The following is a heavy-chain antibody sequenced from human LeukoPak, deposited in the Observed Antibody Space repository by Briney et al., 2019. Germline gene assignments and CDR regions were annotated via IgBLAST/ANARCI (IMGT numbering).Heavy chain of an antibody. CDR1: AFTFSSYW. V-gene: IGHV3-74*01. Sequence: GGSLRLSCAASAFTFSSYWMHWVRQAPGKGLVWVSRISTDGSSTSYADSVKGRFTISRDGAKNTLYLQMNSLRSEDTAVYYCARHLSGYDIWGQGTMITVSS. CDR2: ISTDGSST. D-gene: IGHD6-25*01. CDR3: ARHLSGYDI. J-gene: IGHJ3*02.